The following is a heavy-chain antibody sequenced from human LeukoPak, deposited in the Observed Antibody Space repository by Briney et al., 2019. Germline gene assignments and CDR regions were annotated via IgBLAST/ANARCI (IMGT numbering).Heavy chain of an antibody. CDR3: ARDPPYYDSSGYYYDY. V-gene: IGHV3-21*01. CDR2: IRCSSIYI. CDR1: GFTFSTYN. Sequence: PGGSLRLSCAASGFTFSTYNMNWVRQAPGKGVEWVSSIRCSSIYIYYADSVKGRFTISRDNAKNSLYLLMNSLRAEDTAVYHCARDPPYYDSSGYYYDYWGQGTLVTVSS. J-gene: IGHJ4*02. D-gene: IGHD3-22*01.